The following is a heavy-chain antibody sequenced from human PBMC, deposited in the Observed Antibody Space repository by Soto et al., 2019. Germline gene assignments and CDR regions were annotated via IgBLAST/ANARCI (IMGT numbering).Heavy chain of an antibody. D-gene: IGHD3-10*01. CDR2: IWYDGSNK. CDR1: GFTFSSYG. Sequence: GGSLRLSCAASGFTFSSYGMRWVRQAPGKGLEWVAVIWYDGSNKYYADSVKGRFTISRDNSKNTLYLQMNSLRAEDTAVYYCARDFTVYGSGDTIFDYWGQGTLVTVSS. J-gene: IGHJ4*02. V-gene: IGHV3-33*01. CDR3: ARDFTVYGSGDTIFDY.